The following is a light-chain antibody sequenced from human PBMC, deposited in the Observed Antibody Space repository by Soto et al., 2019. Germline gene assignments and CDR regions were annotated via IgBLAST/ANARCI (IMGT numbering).Light chain of an antibody. CDR3: QQYNSYWT. Sequence: IQFTQSPSSLSSSVADRFTITCRASQSVSSWLAWYQQKPGKAPKLLIYDASSLESGVPSRFSGSGSGTEFTLTISSLQPDDFATYYCQQYNSYWTFGQGTKVDIK. CDR2: DAS. CDR1: QSVSSW. V-gene: IGKV1-5*01. J-gene: IGKJ1*01.